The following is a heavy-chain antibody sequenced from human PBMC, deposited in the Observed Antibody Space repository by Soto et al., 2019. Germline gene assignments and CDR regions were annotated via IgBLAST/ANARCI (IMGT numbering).Heavy chain of an antibody. CDR3: AKEDVGGYYYSGL. J-gene: IGHJ4*02. CDR2: ISNSGGST. CDR1: GFTFSNYV. D-gene: IGHD1-26*01. V-gene: IGHV3-23*01. Sequence: EVPLLESGGGLVQPGGSLRISCAASGFTFSNYVMSWVRQAPGKGLEWVSSISNSGGSTYYADSVKGRFTISRHNSKNTLYLQMNSLRAEDTAVYYCAKEDVGGYYYSGLWGRGTLVTVSS.